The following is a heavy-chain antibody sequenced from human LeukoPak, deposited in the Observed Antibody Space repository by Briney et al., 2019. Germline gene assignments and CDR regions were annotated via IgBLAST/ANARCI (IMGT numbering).Heavy chain of an antibody. CDR1: GFTFSSYS. D-gene: IGHD6-13*01. J-gene: IGHJ4*02. V-gene: IGHV3-21*01. CDR3: ARDSLGYSSSWYATNTFDY. CDR2: ISSSSSYI. Sequence: GGSLRLSCAASGFTFSSYSMNWVRQAPGKGLEWVSSISSSSSYIYYADSVKGRFTISRDNAKNSLYLQMNSLRAEDTAVYYCARDSLGYSSSWYATNTFDYWGQGTLVTVSS.